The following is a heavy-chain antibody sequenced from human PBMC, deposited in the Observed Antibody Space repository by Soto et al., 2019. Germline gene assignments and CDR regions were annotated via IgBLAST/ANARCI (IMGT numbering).Heavy chain of an antibody. D-gene: IGHD3-10*01. J-gene: IGHJ4*02. CDR3: EKGNGSGSYYLNYFDY. CDR1: GFTFDDYA. CDR2: IGWNGGSI. Sequence: SLRLSCAASGFTFDDYAMHWVRQDPGKGLEWVSGIGWNGGSIAYADSVKGRFTTSRDNAKNSLYLQMNSLRAEDTALYYCEKGNGSGSYYLNYFDYWGQGTLVTVSS. V-gene: IGHV3-9*01.